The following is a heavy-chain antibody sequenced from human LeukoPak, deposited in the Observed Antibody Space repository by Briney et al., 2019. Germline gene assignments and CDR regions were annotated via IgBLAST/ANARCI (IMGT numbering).Heavy chain of an antibody. CDR2: INLSGST. D-gene: IGHD6-13*01. V-gene: IGHV4-34*01. J-gene: IGHJ5*02. CDR1: GFTFSNYG. Sequence: GSLRLSCAASGFTFSNYGMHWVRQAPGKGLEWIGEINLSGSTKYNPSLKSRVTISVDTSKNQFSLKLSSVTAADTAVYYCARVRSGYSSSWYPITWGQGTLVTVSS. CDR3: ARVRSGYSSSWYPIT.